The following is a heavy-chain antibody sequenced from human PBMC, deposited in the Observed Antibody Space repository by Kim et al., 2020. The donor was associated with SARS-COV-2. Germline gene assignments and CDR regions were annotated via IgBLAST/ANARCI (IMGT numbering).Heavy chain of an antibody. CDR1: GGSFTAYY. D-gene: IGHD3-10*01. CDR2: INHSGIT. V-gene: IGHV4-34*01. J-gene: IGHJ4*02. CDR3: ARGTRGSYYNVFGY. Sequence: SQTLSLTCAVFGGSFTAYYWSWIRQTPGKGLEWIGEINHSGITNYNPSLKSRVTISVDASKKQFSLKLSSVTAADTAVYYCARGTRGSYYNVFGYWGQGTLVTVSS.